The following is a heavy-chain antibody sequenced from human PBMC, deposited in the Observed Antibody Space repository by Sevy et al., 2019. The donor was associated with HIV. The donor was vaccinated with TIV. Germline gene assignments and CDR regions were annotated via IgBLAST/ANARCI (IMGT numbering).Heavy chain of an antibody. CDR3: ARALGYCSSTSCYGWYYYYYMDV. Sequence: ASVKVSCKASGYTFTSYGISWVRQAPGQGLEWMGWISAYNGNTNYALKLQGRVTMTTDTSTSTSYMELRSLRSDDTAVYYCARALGYCSSTSCYGWYYYYYMDVWGKGTTVTVSS. D-gene: IGHD2-2*01. V-gene: IGHV1-18*01. CDR1: GYTFTSYG. J-gene: IGHJ6*03. CDR2: ISAYNGNT.